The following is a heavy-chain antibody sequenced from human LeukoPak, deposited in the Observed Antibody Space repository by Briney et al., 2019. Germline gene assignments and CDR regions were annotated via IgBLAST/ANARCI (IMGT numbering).Heavy chain of an antibody. Sequence: ETSQTLSLTCTVSGGSISSGTYYWSWIRQPPGKGLEWIGYIYYTGSTNYNPSLKSRVTISVDTSKNQFSLKLSSVTAADTAVYYCARDLLWGYDYWGQGTLVTVSS. J-gene: IGHJ4*02. CDR3: ARDLLWGYDY. D-gene: IGHD3-10*01. V-gene: IGHV4-61*01. CDR2: IYYTGST. CDR1: GGSISSGTYY.